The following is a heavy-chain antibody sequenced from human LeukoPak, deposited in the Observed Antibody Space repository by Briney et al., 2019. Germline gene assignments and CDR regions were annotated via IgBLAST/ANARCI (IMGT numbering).Heavy chain of an antibody. J-gene: IGHJ5*02. CDR3: ARLYDYVWGSYRHSWFDP. V-gene: IGHV4-4*07. Sequence: SETLSLTCTVSGGSISSYYWSWIRQPAGMGLEWIGRIYTSGSTNYNPSLKSRVTMSVDTPKNQFSLKLSSVTAADTAVYYCARLYDYVWGSYRHSWFDPWGQGTLVTVSS. CDR2: IYTSGST. D-gene: IGHD3-16*02. CDR1: GGSISSYY.